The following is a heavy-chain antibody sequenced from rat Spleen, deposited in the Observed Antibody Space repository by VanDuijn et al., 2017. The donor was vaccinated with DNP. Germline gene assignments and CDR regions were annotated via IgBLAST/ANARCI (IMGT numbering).Heavy chain of an antibody. J-gene: IGHJ3*01. CDR2: ISPGGGST. D-gene: IGHD1-11*01. Sequence: EVQLVESGGGFVQFGRSLKLSCVASGFTFSNYGMAWVRQTPTTGLEWIASISPGGGSTYYRDSVKGRFTISRDDAKSTLYLQMESLRSEDTATYYCAKDTAYAPFAYWGQGTLVTVSS. V-gene: IGHV5S13*01. CDR1: GFTFSNYG. CDR3: AKDTAYAPFAY.